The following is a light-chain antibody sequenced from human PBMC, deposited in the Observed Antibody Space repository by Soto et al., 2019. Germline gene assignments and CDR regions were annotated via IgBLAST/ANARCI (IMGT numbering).Light chain of an antibody. CDR3: QQYNNWPRT. CDR2: DAS. Sequence: ENVLTQSPITLSLSPGETATLSCRASQSIGNFLAWYQQKPGQAPRLLIYDASNRATGIPARFSGSGSETDFTLTIASLEVEDSAVYYCQQYNNWPRTFGQGTKLEIK. CDR1: QSIGNF. V-gene: IGKV3-11*01. J-gene: IGKJ2*01.